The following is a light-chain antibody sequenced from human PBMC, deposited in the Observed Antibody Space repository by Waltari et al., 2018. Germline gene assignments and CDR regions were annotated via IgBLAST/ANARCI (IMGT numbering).Light chain of an antibody. CDR2: AAS. CDR1: QSISSY. V-gene: IGKV1-39*01. CDR3: QQSYSTPSCT. Sequence: DIQMNQSPSSLSASVGARVTIPCRASQSISSYLNWYQQKPGKAPKLLIYAASSLQSGVPSRFSGSGSGTDFTLTISSLQPEDFATYYCQQSYSTPSCTFGQGTKLEI. J-gene: IGKJ2*02.